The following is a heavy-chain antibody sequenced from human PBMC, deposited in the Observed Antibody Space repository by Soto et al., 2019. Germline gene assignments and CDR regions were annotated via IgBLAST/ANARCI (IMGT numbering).Heavy chain of an antibody. CDR2: ISYDGSNK. Sequence: GGSLRLSCAASGFTFSSYGMHWVRQAPGKGLEWVAVISYDGSNKYYADSVKGRFTISRDNSKNTLYLQMNSLRAEDTAVYYCAKDYTVTTYYYYYMDVWGKGTTVTVSS. J-gene: IGHJ6*03. V-gene: IGHV3-30*18. CDR3: AKDYTVTTYYYYYMDV. D-gene: IGHD4-4*01. CDR1: GFTFSSYG.